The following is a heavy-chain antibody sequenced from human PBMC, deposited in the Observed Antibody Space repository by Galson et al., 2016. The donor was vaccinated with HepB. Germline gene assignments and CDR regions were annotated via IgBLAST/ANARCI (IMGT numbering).Heavy chain of an antibody. CDR2: IYRGDTT. D-gene: IGHD1-26*01. CDR1: GFTVSTNH. V-gene: IGHV3-53*01. J-gene: IGHJ5*02. CDR3: ARDWDGGGWCDP. Sequence: RLSCAASGFTVSTNHMSWVRQAPGKGLEWVSVIYRGDTTYYADSVKGRFTISRDNSKNTIYLQMNSLRPEDTAFYYCARDWDGGGWCDPWGQGTLVTVSS.